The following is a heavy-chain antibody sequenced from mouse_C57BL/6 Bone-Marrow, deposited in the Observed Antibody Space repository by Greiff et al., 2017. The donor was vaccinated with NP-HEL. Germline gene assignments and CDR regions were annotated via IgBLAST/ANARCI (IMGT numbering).Heavy chain of an antibody. Sequence: EVKLMVSGGDLVKPGGSLKLSCAASGFTFSSYGMSWVRQTPDKRLEWVATISSGGSYAYYPDSVKGRFTISRDNAKNTLYLQMSSLKSEDTAMYYCARRGSWFAYWGQGTLVTVSA. J-gene: IGHJ3*01. D-gene: IGHD4-1*01. CDR1: GFTFSSYG. V-gene: IGHV5-6*02. CDR3: ARRGSWFAY. CDR2: ISSGGSYA.